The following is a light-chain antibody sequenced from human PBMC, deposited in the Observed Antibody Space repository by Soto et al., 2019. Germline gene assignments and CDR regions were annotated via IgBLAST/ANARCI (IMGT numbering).Light chain of an antibody. CDR2: NVY. CDR3: SSHTISRTYV. V-gene: IGLV2-14*03. CDR1: NSDVGSYNY. Sequence: QSALTQPASVSGSPGQSITISCTGTNSDVGSYNYVSWHQQHPGKAPKLMIYNVYDRPSGISNRFSGSKSGNTASLTISGLQGEDEADYYCSSHTISRTYVFGNGTNVNVL. J-gene: IGLJ1*01.